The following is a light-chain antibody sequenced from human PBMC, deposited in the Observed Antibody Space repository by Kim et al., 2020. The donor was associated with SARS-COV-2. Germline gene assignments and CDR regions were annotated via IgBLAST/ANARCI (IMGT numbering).Light chain of an antibody. Sequence: SASVGDRVTITCRASQGISNYLAWYQQKPEKVPKLLIYAASTLQSGVPSRFSGSGSGKDFTLTISSLQPEDVATYYCQKYNSAPRTFGQGTKLEI. V-gene: IGKV1-27*01. J-gene: IGKJ2*01. CDR2: AAS. CDR3: QKYNSAPRT. CDR1: QGISNY.